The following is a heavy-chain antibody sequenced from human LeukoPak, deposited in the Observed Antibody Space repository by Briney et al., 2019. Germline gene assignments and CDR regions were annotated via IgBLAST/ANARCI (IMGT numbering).Heavy chain of an antibody. J-gene: IGHJ4*02. CDR2: ISWNSGSI. CDR1: GFTFDDYA. V-gene: IGHV3-9*01. D-gene: IGHD3-22*01. Sequence: PGGSLRLSCAASGFTFDDYARHWVRQAPGKGLEWVSGISWNSGSIGYADSVKGRFTISRDNAKNSLYLQMNSLRAEDTAVYYCARDYYDSSGEGFDYWGQGTLVTVSS. CDR3: ARDYYDSSGEGFDY.